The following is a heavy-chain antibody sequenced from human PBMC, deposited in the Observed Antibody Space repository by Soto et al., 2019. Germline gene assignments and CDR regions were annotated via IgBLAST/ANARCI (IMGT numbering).Heavy chain of an antibody. J-gene: IGHJ4*02. D-gene: IGHD2-21*01. Sequence: QITLKESGPTLVKPTQTLTLTCTFSGFSFGVSGVGVGWIRQPPGRALEWLGLVFWNDDKRYSPSLESRLTLTKDSSNNQVVLPVTNLDPGDTGTYYCARAYTYDFDHWGQGTLVPVSS. CDR3: ARAYTYDFDH. CDR2: VFWNDDK. CDR1: GFSFGVSGVG. V-gene: IGHV2-5*01.